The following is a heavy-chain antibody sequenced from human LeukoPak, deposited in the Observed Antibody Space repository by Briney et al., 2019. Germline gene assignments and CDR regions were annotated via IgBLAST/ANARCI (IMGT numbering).Heavy chain of an antibody. CDR3: ARRYPAYYYGSGSYNYYYYMDV. V-gene: IGHV4-34*01. Sequence: SETLSLTCAVYGGSFSGYYWSWIRQPPGKGLEWIGEINHSGSTNYNPSLKSRVTISVDTSKNQFSLKLSSVTAADTAVYYCARRYPAYYYGSGSYNYYYYMDVWGKGTTVTISS. CDR2: INHSGST. J-gene: IGHJ6*03. D-gene: IGHD3-10*01. CDR1: GGSFSGYY.